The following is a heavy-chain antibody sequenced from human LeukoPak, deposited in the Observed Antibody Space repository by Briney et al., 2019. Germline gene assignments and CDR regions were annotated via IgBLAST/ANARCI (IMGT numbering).Heavy chain of an antibody. CDR3: ARGDYYYGSGSYIDY. J-gene: IGHJ4*02. CDR2: IDSDGSST. CDR1: GFTFSSYW. V-gene: IGHV3-74*01. D-gene: IGHD3-10*01. Sequence: GGSRRLSCAASGFTFSSYWMHWVRQAPGKGLVWVSRIDSDGSSTSNADSVKGRFTISRDNAKNTMYLEMNSLRAKDTAVYYCARGDYYYGSGSYIDYWGQGTLVTVSS.